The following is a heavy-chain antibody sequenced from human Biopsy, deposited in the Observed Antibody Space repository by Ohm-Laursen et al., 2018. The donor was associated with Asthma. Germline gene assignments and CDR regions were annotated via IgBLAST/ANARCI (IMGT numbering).Heavy chain of an antibody. V-gene: IGHV1-69*11. D-gene: IGHD2-2*01. J-gene: IGHJ4*02. Sequence: SSVKVSCKASGDSFSNYAISWVRQAPGQGLEWMGIINPSGGSTSYAQKFQGRVTISADDSTSTAYMELSSLSSEDTALYYCARGPEYVRSSGALDYWGQGTLVTVSS. CDR2: INPSGGST. CDR3: ARGPEYVRSSGALDY. CDR1: GDSFSNYA.